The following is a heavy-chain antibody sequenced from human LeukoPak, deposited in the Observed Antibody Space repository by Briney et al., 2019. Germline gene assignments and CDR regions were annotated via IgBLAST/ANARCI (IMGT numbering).Heavy chain of an antibody. J-gene: IGHJ4*02. CDR3: TKRGRGYYDY. Sequence: PGGSLRLSCAASGFTVSTDNMSWVRQVPGKGLEWVSVVYSGNDGTNYADSVRGRFTISRDDSKNMVYLQMNNLRLEDAAVYYCTKRGRGYYDYWGQGTLVTVSS. V-gene: IGHV3-66*02. D-gene: IGHD3-10*01. CDR1: GFTVSTDN. CDR2: VYSGNDGT.